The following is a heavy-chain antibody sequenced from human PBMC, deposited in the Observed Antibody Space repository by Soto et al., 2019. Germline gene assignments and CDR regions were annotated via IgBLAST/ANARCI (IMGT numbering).Heavy chain of an antibody. Sequence: SETLSLTCAVYGGSFSGYYWSWIRQPPGKGLEWIGEINHSGSTNYNPSLKSRVTISVDTSKNQFSLKLSSVTAADTAVYYCARGQARRRGHGAHGGAGYMDVWGKGTTVTVS. V-gene: IGHV4-34*01. CDR1: GGSFSGYY. CDR3: ARGQARRRGHGAHGGAGYMDV. J-gene: IGHJ6*03. CDR2: INHSGST. D-gene: IGHD4-17*01.